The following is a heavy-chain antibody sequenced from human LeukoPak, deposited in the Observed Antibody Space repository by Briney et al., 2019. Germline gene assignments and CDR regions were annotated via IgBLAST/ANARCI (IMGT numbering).Heavy chain of an antibody. CDR3: VKEELLYFGASKIRGFDS. J-gene: IGHJ4*02. Sequence: PSETLSLTCTASGYSISSDYYWGWIRQPPGKGLEWIGSIHHSGRTYYNPSLKSRVTISVDTSKNQFSLKLTSVSAADTAVYYCVKEELLYFGASKIRGFDSWGQGTLVTVFS. CDR2: IHHSGRT. D-gene: IGHD3-10*01. CDR1: GYSISSDYY. V-gene: IGHV4-38-2*02.